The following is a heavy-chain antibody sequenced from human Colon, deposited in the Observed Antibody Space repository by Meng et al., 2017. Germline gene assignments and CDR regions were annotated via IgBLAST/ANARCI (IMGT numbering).Heavy chain of an antibody. CDR2: IGHSGVT. V-gene: IGHV4-39*01. Sequence: QVQVQESGPGLGKPSEARALTGGGSGGSISTSGYYWGWIRQPPGKGLEWIGSIGHSGVTYYTPSLRSRVTVSIDTSKNQFFLEVTSVTAADTAVYYCVRSSGWVRTGFDPWGQGTLVTVSS. J-gene: IGHJ5*02. CDR3: VRSSGWVRTGFDP. CDR1: GGSISTSGYY. D-gene: IGHD6-19*01.